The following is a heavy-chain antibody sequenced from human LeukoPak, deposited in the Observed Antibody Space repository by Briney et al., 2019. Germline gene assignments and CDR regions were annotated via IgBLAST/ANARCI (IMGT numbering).Heavy chain of an antibody. CDR2: NSAYNGNT. CDR3: ARGRWERITIFGVKSYYFDY. D-gene: IGHD3-3*01. CDR1: GYTFTSYG. J-gene: IGHJ4*02. Sequence: GASVKVSCEASGYTFTSYGISWVRQAPGQGLEWMGWNSAYNGNTNYAQKLQGRVTMTTDTSTSTAYMELRSLRSDDTAVYYCARGRWERITIFGVKSYYFDYWGQGTLVTVSS. V-gene: IGHV1-18*01.